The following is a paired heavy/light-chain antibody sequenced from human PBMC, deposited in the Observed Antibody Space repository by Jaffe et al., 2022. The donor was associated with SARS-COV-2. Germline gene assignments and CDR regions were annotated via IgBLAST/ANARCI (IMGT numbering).Heavy chain of an antibody. CDR3: ARVVTPAAGTIYFDY. V-gene: IGHV4-30-4*01. D-gene: IGHD6-13*01. CDR1: GGSISSGDYY. J-gene: IGHJ4*02. Sequence: QVQLQESGPGLVKPSQTLSLTCTVSGGSISSGDYYWSWIRQPPGKGLEWIGYIYYSGSTYYNPSLKSRVTISVDTSKNQFSLKLSSVTAADTAVYYCARVVTPAAGTIYFDYWGQGTLVTVSS. CDR2: IYYSGST.
Light chain of an antibody. CDR1: SSNIGSNT. V-gene: IGLV1-44*01. CDR2: SNN. J-gene: IGLJ2*01. Sequence: QSVLTQPPSASGTPGQRVTISCSGSSSNIGSNTVNWYQQLPGTAPKLLIYSNNQRPSGVPDRFSGSKSGTSASLAISGLQSEDEADYYCAAWDDSLNGPVVFGGGTKLTVL. CDR3: AAWDDSLNGPVV.